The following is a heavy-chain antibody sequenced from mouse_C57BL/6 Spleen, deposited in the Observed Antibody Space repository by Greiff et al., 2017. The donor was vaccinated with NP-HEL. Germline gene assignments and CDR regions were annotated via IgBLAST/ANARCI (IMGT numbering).Heavy chain of an antibody. CDR1: GYTFTSYW. CDR3: ARWGYYLGYFDY. J-gene: IGHJ2*01. D-gene: IGHD5-5*01. Sequence: QVQLQQPGTELVKPGASVKLSCKASGYTFTSYWMHWVKQRPGQGLEWIGNINPSNGGTNYNEKFKSKATLTVDKSSSTAYMQLSSLTSEYSAVYYCARWGYYLGYFDYWGQGTTLTVSS. CDR2: INPSNGGT. V-gene: IGHV1-53*01.